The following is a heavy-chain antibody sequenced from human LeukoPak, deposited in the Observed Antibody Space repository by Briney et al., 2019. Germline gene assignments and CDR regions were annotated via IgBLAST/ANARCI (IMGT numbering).Heavy chain of an antibody. V-gene: IGHV4-59*01. J-gene: IGHJ4*02. Sequence: SETLSLTCTVSGGSISSYYWSWIRQPPGKGLEWIGYIYYSGSTNYNPSLKSRVTISVDTSKNQFSLKLSSVTAADTAVYYCARGVVPAAQIDYWGQGTLVTVSS. CDR2: IYYSGST. CDR1: GGSISSYY. D-gene: IGHD2-2*01. CDR3: ARGVVPAAQIDY.